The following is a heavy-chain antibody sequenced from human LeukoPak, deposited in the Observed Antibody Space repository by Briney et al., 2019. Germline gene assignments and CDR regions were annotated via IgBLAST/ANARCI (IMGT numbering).Heavy chain of an antibody. Sequence: SETLPLTCTASGGSISSSSYYWGWIRQPPGKGLEWIGSIDYSGSTYYNPSLKSRVTISVDTSKNQFSLKLSSVTAADTAVYYCARQTYYYDSSGYYYLFDYWGQGTLVTVSS. J-gene: IGHJ4*02. CDR3: ARQTYYYDSSGYYYLFDY. V-gene: IGHV4-39*01. CDR1: GGSISSSSYY. CDR2: IDYSGST. D-gene: IGHD3-22*01.